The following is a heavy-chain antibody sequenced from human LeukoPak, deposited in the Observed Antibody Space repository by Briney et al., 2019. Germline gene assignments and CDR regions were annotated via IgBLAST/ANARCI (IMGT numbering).Heavy chain of an antibody. J-gene: IGHJ4*02. CDR3: AKESGKFDY. V-gene: IGHV3-43*02. CDR2: ISADGGST. Sequence: GGSLRLSCVASGLTFHDYAMHWVRQAPGKGLEWVSLISADGGSTFYADSVRGRFSISRDNSKNSLYLQMNSLRTEDTAMCYCAKESGKFDYWGQGTLVAVSS. CDR1: GLTFHDYA.